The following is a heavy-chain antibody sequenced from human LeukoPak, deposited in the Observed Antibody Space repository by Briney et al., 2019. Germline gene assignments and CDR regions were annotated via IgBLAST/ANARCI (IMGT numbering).Heavy chain of an antibody. J-gene: IGHJ4*02. Sequence: GGSLRLSCAASGFTVSTNYMSWVRQAPGKGLEWVSVIYRDDTTYYADSVKGRFTISRDNSKNTLYLQMSSQRAEDTAVYYCARAAYDSGSYIVNHDYWGQGTLVTVSS. CDR3: ARAAYDSGSYIVNHDY. CDR1: GFTVSTNY. CDR2: IYRDDTT. D-gene: IGHD3-22*01. V-gene: IGHV3-53*01.